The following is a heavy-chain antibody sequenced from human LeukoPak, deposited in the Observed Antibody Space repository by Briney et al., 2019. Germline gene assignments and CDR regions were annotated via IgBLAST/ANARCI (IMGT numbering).Heavy chain of an antibody. CDR2: INHSGYT. Sequence: PSETLSLTCAVSGVSFDYYYWSWVRRTPGKGLEWIGEINHSGYTNDSPSLKSRVTLSIDTSRKQFSLNLRSVTVADAGIYYCTRMTTGHDYWGQGTLVTVSS. V-gene: IGHV4-34*01. CDR1: GVSFDYYY. J-gene: IGHJ4*02. D-gene: IGHD4-17*01. CDR3: TRMTTGHDY.